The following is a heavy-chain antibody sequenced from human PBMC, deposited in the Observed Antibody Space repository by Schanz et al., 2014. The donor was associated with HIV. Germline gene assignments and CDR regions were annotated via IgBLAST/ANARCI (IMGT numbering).Heavy chain of an antibody. J-gene: IGHJ4*02. D-gene: IGHD3-3*01. CDR3: AKGPTFGVLTPAD. V-gene: IGHV3-30*18. Sequence: QVQLVESGGGVVQPGRSLKLSCAASGFTFSNYGMHWVRQAPGKGLEWVAVISYDGRNKYFGHSVKGRFTISRDNSKNTLYLQVKSLRAEDTAVYYCAKGPTFGVLTPADWGQGTLVTVSS. CDR1: GFTFSNYG. CDR2: ISYDGRNK.